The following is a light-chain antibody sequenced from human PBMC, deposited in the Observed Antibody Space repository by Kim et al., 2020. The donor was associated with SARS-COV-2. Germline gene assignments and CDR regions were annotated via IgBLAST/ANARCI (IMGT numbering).Light chain of an antibody. V-gene: IGKV3-20*01. CDR2: GAS. Sequence: EIVLTQSPGTLSLSPGQRATLSCRTSQSVSSSYIAWYQQKPGQPPRLLIYGASSRATGIPDRFSGSGSGTDFTLTISSLEPEDFAVYCCQQYSSSPWTFGQGTKVDIK. CDR3: QQYSSSPWT. J-gene: IGKJ1*01. CDR1: QSVSSSY.